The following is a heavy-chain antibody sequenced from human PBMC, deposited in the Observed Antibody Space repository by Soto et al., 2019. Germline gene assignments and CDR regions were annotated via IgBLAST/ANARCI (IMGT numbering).Heavy chain of an antibody. CDR2: IYYSGSA. CDR1: GGSISSYD. D-gene: IGHD3-22*01. Sequence: SETLSLTCTVSGGSISSYDWSWIRQPPGKGLEWIGYIYYSGSANYNPSHKSRVTISVDTSNNQFSLKLSSVTAADTAFYYCAGHRAAAPWFFDYWGQGSQVTVSS. CDR3: AGHRAAAPWFFDY. J-gene: IGHJ4*02. V-gene: IGHV4-59*08.